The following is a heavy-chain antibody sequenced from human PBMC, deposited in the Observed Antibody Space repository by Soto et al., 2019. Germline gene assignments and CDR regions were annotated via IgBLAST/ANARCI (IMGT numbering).Heavy chain of an antibody. Sequence: QITLKESGPTLGKPTQTLTLTCSFSGFSLSTTGVGVGWIRQSPVKALEWIAIIYWDNAKPYSPSLKSRVTITNDTSKNQVVITVTNMDPVDTGTYYCARSLWFGEPHWGQGALVTVSS. CDR1: GFSLSTTGVG. CDR2: IYWDNAK. V-gene: IGHV2-5*02. J-gene: IGHJ4*02. D-gene: IGHD3-10*01. CDR3: ARSLWFGEPH.